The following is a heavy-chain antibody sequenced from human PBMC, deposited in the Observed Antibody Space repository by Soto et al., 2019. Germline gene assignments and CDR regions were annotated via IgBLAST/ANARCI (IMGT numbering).Heavy chain of an antibody. CDR1: GYTFTGYY. CDR3: ARERSGSYFP. J-gene: IGHJ5*02. D-gene: IGHD1-26*01. V-gene: IGHV1-8*02. Sequence: ASVKVSCKASGYTFTGYYMHWVRQATGQGREWMGWMNPNSGNTGYAQKFQDRVTMTRNTSISTAYMELSSLRSEDTAVYYCARERSGSYFPWGQGNLVTVSS. CDR2: MNPNSGNT.